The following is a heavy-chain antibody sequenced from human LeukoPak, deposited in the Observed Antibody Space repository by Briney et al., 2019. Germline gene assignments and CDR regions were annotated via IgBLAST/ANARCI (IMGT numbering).Heavy chain of an antibody. J-gene: IGHJ5*02. D-gene: IGHD6-19*01. CDR1: GYTFTSYD. Sequence: ASVKVSCKASGYTFTSYDIHWVRQATGQGLEWMGGMNPNSGNTGYAQKFQGRVTMTRNTSISTAYMELSSLRSEDTAVYYCSRDSSGWYHWFDPWGQGTLVTVSP. V-gene: IGHV1-8*01. CDR2: MNPNSGNT. CDR3: SRDSSGWYHWFDP.